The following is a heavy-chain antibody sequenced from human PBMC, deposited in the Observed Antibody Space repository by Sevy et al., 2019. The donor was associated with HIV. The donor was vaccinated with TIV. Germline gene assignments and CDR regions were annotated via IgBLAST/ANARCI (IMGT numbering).Heavy chain of an antibody. CDR2: ISNTGNYI. D-gene: IGHD3-16*02. J-gene: IGHJ5*02. Sequence: GGSLRLSCAASGFSFSSYTMNWVRQAPGKGLEWVSSISNTGNYIFYPASLKGRFTISRDNAKNPLYLQMNSVRAEDTSVYDCARSLSKLSDVWFAPWGQGTLVTVSS. CDR3: ARSLSKLSDVWFAP. V-gene: IGHV3-21*01. CDR1: GFSFSSYT.